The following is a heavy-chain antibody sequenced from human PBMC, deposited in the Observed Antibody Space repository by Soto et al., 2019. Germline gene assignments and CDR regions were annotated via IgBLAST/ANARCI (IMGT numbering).Heavy chain of an antibody. CDR2: ISGSGGST. CDR1: GFTFSSYA. CDR3: AKSEGGSPHFDY. V-gene: IGHV3-23*01. Sequence: EVQLLESGGGLVQPGGSLRLSCAASGFTFSSYAMSWVRQAPGKGLEWVSAISGSGGSTYYADSVKGRFTISRDNSKNTLYLQMNSLRAEDTAVYYRAKSEGGSPHFDYWGQGTLVTVSS. D-gene: IGHD1-26*01. J-gene: IGHJ4*02.